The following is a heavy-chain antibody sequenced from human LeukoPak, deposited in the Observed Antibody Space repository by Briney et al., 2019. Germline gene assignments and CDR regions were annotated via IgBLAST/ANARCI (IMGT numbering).Heavy chain of an antibody. D-gene: IGHD3-22*01. CDR1: GFTFSSYW. J-gene: IGHJ4*02. V-gene: IGHV3-7*01. Sequence: PGGSLRLSCTASGFTFSSYWMTWVRQAPGKGLEWVANIKQDGSEKYYVDSVKGRFTISRDNAKNSLYLQMNSLRAEDTAVYYCGKHDSSYSGNRGQGTLVTVSS. CDR2: IKQDGSEK. CDR3: GKHDSSYSGN.